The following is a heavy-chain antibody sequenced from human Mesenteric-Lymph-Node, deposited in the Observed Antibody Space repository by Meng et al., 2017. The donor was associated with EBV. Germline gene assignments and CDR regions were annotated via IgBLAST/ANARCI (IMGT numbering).Heavy chain of an antibody. CDR2: IYDSGST. CDR1: GGSISSGPYS. V-gene: IGHV4-30-2*01. CDR3: ARGAVVVTTPHYFDY. D-gene: IGHD2-21*02. Sequence: QLQLQESGSGLVKPSQTLSRTCAVSGGSISSGPYSWSWIRQPPGKGLEWIGYIYDSGSTYYNPSLQSRVTISVDRSKNQFSLNLSSVTAADTAVYYCARGAVVVTTPHYFDYWGQGALVTVSS. J-gene: IGHJ4*02.